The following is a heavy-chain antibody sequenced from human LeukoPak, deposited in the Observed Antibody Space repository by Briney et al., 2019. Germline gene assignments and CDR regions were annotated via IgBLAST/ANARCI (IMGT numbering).Heavy chain of an antibody. CDR1: GYSFTSYW. V-gene: IGHV5-51*01. D-gene: IGHD2-2*01. Sequence: GESLKIYCKGSGYSFTSYWIGWVRQMPGKGLEWMGIIYPGDSDTRYSPSFQGQVTISADKSISTAYLQWSSLKASDTAMYYCARRVGSCSSTSCSYGMDVWGKGTTVTVSS. J-gene: IGHJ6*04. CDR2: IYPGDSDT. CDR3: ARRVGSCSSTSCSYGMDV.